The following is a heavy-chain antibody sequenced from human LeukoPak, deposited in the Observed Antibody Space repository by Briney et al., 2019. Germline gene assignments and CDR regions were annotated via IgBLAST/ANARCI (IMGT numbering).Heavy chain of an antibody. V-gene: IGHV4-30-2*03. Sequence: SQTLSLTCAVSGGSISSGGYSWSWIRQPPGKGLEWIGSIYYSGSTYYNPSLKSRVTISVDTSKNQFSLKLSSVTAADTAVYYCASPEVTGGYYGMDVWGQGTTVTVSS. D-gene: IGHD1-1*01. CDR2: IYYSGST. CDR1: GGSISSGGYS. J-gene: IGHJ6*02. CDR3: ASPEVTGGYYGMDV.